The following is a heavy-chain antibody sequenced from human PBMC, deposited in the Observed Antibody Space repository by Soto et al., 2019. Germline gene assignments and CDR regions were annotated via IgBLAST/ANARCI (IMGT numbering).Heavy chain of an antibody. J-gene: IGHJ5*02. CDR2: TYFRSKWYN. V-gene: IGHV6-1*01. D-gene: IGHD5-12*01. Sequence: SLTCAISGDRVSSNTASWNWIRQSPSRGLEWLGRTYFRSKWYNDYAVSVKSRIIINPDTSNNQFSLQLNSVTPEDTAVYFCAKGDNLGPKTGYAFDPWGQGIMVTVSS. CDR1: GDRVSSNTAS. CDR3: AKGDNLGPKTGYAFDP.